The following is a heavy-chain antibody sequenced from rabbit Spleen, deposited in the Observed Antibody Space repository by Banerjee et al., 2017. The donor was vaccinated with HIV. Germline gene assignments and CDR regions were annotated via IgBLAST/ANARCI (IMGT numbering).Heavy chain of an antibody. J-gene: IGHJ3*01. D-gene: IGHD6-1*01. CDR2: MASSSAST. CDR1: GFSFSSSYY. V-gene: IGHV1S45*01. CDR3: ARENAYYLTRLDL. Sequence: QQQLVESGGGLVQPGGTLTLTCTASGFSFSSSYYMYWVRQAPGKGLEWIGCMASSSASTWYASWAKGRFTISKTSSTTVTLQMTSLTAADTATYFCARENAYYLTRLDLWGPGTLVTV.